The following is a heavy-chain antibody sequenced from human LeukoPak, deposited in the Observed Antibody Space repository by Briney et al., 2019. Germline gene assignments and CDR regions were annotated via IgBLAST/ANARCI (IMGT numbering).Heavy chain of an antibody. CDR2: IGGGGRYI. J-gene: IGHJ4*02. V-gene: IGHV3-21*01. Sequence: GGSLILSCAASGFSFSVYTMNWVRQAPGKGLEWVSSIGGGGRYIYYADSMKGRFTISRDNAKNSLFLQMNSLSAEDTALYYCARVSRVAYTSSWYLDYWGQGTLVTVSS. CDR1: GFSFSVYT. D-gene: IGHD6-13*01. CDR3: ARVSRVAYTSSWYLDY.